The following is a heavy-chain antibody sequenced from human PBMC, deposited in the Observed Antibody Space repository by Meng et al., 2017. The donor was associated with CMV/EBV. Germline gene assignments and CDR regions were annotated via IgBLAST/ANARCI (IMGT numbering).Heavy chain of an antibody. J-gene: IGHJ4*02. CDR3: ARGLGGELRDWFDY. CDR1: GFTFSSYA. Sequence: GGSLRLSCAASGFTFSSYAMHWVRQAPGKGLEWVAVISYDGSNKYYADSVKGRFTISRDNSKNTLYLQMNSLRAEDTAVYYCARGLGGELRDWFDYWGQGTLVTVSS. V-gene: IGHV3-30-3*01. D-gene: IGHD1-7*01. CDR2: ISYDGSNK.